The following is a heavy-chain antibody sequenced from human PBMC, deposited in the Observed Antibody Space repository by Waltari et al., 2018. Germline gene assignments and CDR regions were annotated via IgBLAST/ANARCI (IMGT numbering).Heavy chain of an antibody. V-gene: IGHV3-30-3*01. CDR1: GFTFSSYW. J-gene: IGHJ6*02. D-gene: IGHD3-10*01. CDR2: ISYDGSNK. CDR3: ASGGGSGSYYNIYYYYGMDV. Sequence: VQLVESGGGLVQPGGSLRLSCAASGFTFSSYWMSWVRQAPGKGLEWVAVISYDGSNKYYADSVKGRFTISRDNSKNTLYLQMNSLRAEDTAVYYCASGGGSGSYYNIYYYYGMDVWGQGTTVTVSS.